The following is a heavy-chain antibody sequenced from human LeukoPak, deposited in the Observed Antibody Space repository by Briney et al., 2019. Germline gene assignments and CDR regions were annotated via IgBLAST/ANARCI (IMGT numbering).Heavy chain of an antibody. CDR2: IGSSGGSI. J-gene: IGHJ4*02. V-gene: IGHV3-11*04. D-gene: IGHD6-13*01. Sequence: GGSLRLSCAASGFTFNDYYMSWIRQAPGKGLEWISYIGSSGGSINDADSVKGRFTISRDNAKNSLSLQMNSLRAEDTAVYYCVRGRTSGSSWPFDYWGQGTLVTVSS. CDR3: VRGRTSGSSWPFDY. CDR1: GFTFNDYY.